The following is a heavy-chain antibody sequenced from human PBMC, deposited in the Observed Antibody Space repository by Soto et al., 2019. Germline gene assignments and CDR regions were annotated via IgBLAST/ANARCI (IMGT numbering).Heavy chain of an antibody. CDR2: ISAHNGNT. CDR3: TRLKDVSGWLRKIYYFDF. V-gene: IGHV1-18*01. CDR1: GYTFTNYG. Sequence: GASVKVSCKASGYTFTNYGISWVRQAPGQGLEWMGWISAHNGNTKYAQKFQGRVTMTRDTSTKTAYMELRGLRSDDTAVYYCTRLKDVSGWLRKIYYFDFWGQGTLVTVSS. J-gene: IGHJ4*02. D-gene: IGHD5-12*01.